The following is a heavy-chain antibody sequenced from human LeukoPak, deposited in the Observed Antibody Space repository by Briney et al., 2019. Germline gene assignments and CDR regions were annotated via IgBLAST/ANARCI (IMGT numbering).Heavy chain of an antibody. CDR3: AREVDDMVGAKNYFDY. V-gene: IGHV3-48*01. J-gene: IGHJ4*02. Sequence: PGGSLRLSCAASGFTFSSYSMNWVRQAPGKGLEWVSYISSSSSTIYYADSVKGRFTISRDNARNSLYLQMNSLRAEDTAVYYCAREVDDMVGAKNYFDYWGQGTLVTVSS. CDR2: ISSSSSTI. CDR1: GFTFSSYS. D-gene: IGHD1-26*01.